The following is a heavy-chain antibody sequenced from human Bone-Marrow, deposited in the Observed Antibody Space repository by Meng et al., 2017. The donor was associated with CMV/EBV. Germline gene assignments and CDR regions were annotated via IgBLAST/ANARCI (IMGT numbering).Heavy chain of an antibody. CDR2: ITGSGGTT. CDR3: ARVLGYCSSTSCYSWFDP. V-gene: IGHV3-23*01. J-gene: IGHJ5*02. CDR1: GFTFSNYA. D-gene: IGHD2-2*02. Sequence: GESLKISCAASGFTFSNYAMSWVRQAPGKGLEWVSAITGSGGTTYYADSVKGRFTISRENAKNSLYLQMNSLRAGDTAVYYCARVLGYCSSTSCYSWFDPWGQGTLVTVSS.